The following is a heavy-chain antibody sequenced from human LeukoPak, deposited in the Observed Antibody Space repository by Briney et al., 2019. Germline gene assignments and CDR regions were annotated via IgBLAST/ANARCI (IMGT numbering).Heavy chain of an antibody. CDR2: IFSDGSST. CDR3: ARDWKLDY. Sequence: GGSLRLSCAASGFNVNTYWMHWVRQAPGEGLVWVSRIFSDGSSTTYADSVKGRFTISRDNAKNTLYLQMNSLRAEDTAVYYCARDWKLDYWGQGTLVTVSS. D-gene: IGHD1-1*01. J-gene: IGHJ4*02. CDR1: GFNVNTYW. V-gene: IGHV3-74*01.